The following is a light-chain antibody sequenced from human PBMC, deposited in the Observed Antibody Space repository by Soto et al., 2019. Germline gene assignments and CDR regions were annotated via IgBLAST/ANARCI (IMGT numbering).Light chain of an antibody. J-gene: IGKJ1*01. V-gene: IGKV1-5*03. CDR3: QQYLSYPWT. CDR2: QAS. CDR1: QTVNTY. Sequence: IQMTQSPSSLSASIGARVTITCRASQTVNTYLHLYHHQPGKPPKLLIYQASSLEGGVPSRFRGSGSEREFTLSISSLQPEDFATYYCQQYLSYPWTFGQGTKVDI.